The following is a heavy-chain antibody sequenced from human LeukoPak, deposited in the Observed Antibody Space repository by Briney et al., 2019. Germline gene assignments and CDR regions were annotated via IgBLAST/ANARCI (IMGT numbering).Heavy chain of an antibody. Sequence: ASVKVSCRASGGTSSSYAISWVRQAPGQGLEWMGRIIPIFGTANYAQKFQGRVTITTDESTSTAYMELSSLRSEDTAVYYCARGRLKNDAFDIWGQGTMVTVPS. CDR2: IIPIFGTA. V-gene: IGHV1-69*05. CDR3: ARGRLKNDAFDI. D-gene: IGHD3-22*01. J-gene: IGHJ3*02. CDR1: GGTSSSYA.